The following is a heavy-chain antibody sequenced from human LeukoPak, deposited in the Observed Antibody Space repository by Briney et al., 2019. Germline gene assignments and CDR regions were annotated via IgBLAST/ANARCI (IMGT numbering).Heavy chain of an antibody. Sequence: SETLSLTCTVSGGSISSYYRSWIRQPPGKGLEWIGYIYYSGSTNYNPSLKSRVTISVDTSKNQFSLKLSSVTAADTAVYYCARVVAAAGNNWFDPWGQGTLVTVSS. V-gene: IGHV4-59*12. CDR1: GGSISSYY. CDR3: ARVVAAAGNNWFDP. D-gene: IGHD6-13*01. CDR2: IYYSGST. J-gene: IGHJ5*02.